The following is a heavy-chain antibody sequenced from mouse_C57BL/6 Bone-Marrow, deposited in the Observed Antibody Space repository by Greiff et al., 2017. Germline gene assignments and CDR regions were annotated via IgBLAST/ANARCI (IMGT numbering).Heavy chain of an antibody. J-gene: IGHJ4*01. CDR2: IYPGSGNT. V-gene: IGHV1-66*01. D-gene: IGHD1-1*01. Sequence: QVQLQQSGPELVKPGASVKISCKASGYSFTSYYIHWVKQRPGQGLEWIGWIYPGSGNTKYNEKFKGKATLTADTSSSTAYMQLSSLTSEDSAVYYCARFYSLYAMDYWGQGTSVTVSS. CDR1: GYSFTSYY. CDR3: ARFYSLYAMDY.